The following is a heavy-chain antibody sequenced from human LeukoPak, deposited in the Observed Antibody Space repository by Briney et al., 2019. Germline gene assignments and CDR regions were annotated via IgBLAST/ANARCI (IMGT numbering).Heavy chain of an antibody. V-gene: IGHV1-2*02. CDR1: GYTFTSYY. CDR2: INPNSGGT. CDR3: ARDGARKGAFDI. J-gene: IGHJ3*02. Sequence: ASVKVSCKASGYTFTSYYMHWVRQAPGQGLEWMGWINPNSGGTNYAQKFQGRVTMTRDTSISTAYMELSRPRSDDTAVYYCARDGARKGAFDIWGQGTMVTVSS. D-gene: IGHD4/OR15-4a*01.